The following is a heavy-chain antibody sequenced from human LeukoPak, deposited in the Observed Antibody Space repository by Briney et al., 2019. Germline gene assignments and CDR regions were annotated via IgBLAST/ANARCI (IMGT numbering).Heavy chain of an antibody. V-gene: IGHV1-69*08. J-gene: IGHJ5*02. CDR1: GGTFLSHT. CDR3: ARVNLRGSNYNWFDP. D-gene: IGHD3-10*01. CDR2: ITPVIETA. Sequence: ASVKVSCKTSGGTFLSHTFSWVRQAPRHGLEWIGKITPVIETANYAQTFQGRVSIYTDKATTTVYMDLSGLRPDDTAEYYCARVNLRGSNYNWFDPWGQGTRVIVSS.